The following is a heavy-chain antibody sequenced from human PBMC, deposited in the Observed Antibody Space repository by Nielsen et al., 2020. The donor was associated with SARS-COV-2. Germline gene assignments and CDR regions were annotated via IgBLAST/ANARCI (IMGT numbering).Heavy chain of an antibody. CDR1: GYTFTNYY. D-gene: IGHD5-12*01. CDR2: LNPSGGST. J-gene: IGHJ4*02. Sequence: ASVKVSCKASGYTFTNYYVHWVRQAPGQGLEWMGILNPSGGSTTYAQKFQGRVTITRDTSASTAYMELSSLRSEDTAVYYCARGRWLRGEGFDYWGQGTLVTVSS. CDR3: ARGRWLRGEGFDY. V-gene: IGHV1-46*01.